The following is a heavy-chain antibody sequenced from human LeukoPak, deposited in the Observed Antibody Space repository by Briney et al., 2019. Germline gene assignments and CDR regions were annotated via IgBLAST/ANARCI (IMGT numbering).Heavy chain of an antibody. V-gene: IGHV3-23*01. CDR1: GFTFISYA. CDR3: AKSKSGCSSTSCYAISFDY. CDR2: ISGSRSST. Sequence: GGSLTLSCPASGFTFISYAMSWVRQAPGKGLEGVSAISGSRSSTYYADSVKGRFTISSDNSNNTLYLQMNSLRAEDTAVYYCAKSKSGCSSTSCYAISFDYWGQGTLVTVSS. D-gene: IGHD2-2*01. J-gene: IGHJ4*02.